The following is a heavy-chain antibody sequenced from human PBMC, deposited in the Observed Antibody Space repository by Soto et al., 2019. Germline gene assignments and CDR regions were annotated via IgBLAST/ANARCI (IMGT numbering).Heavy chain of an antibody. CDR3: ERGWAYLDV. Sequence: PGGSLRLSCAVSGFTFSSSWMSWVRQAPGKGLEWVANIKEDGSEKYSVDSVKGRFTISRDNAEKSLYLQMNSLRVEDTAVYYCERGWAYLDVWGQGTTVTVSS. CDR2: IKEDGSEK. J-gene: IGHJ6*02. CDR1: GFTFSSSW. D-gene: IGHD2-21*01. V-gene: IGHV3-7*01.